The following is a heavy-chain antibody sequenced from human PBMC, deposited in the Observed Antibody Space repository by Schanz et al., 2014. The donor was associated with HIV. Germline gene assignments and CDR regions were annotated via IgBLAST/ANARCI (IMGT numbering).Heavy chain of an antibody. D-gene: IGHD3-22*01. CDR2: ISESGGRS. V-gene: IGHV3-23*04. Sequence: EVQLVESGGGMIQPGGSLRLSCVASGFIVSTKYMSWVRQAPGKGLEWVSSISESGGRSYYADSVNGRFTISRDNSKNTLYLEMTTLRTEDTAVYYCAKPEYDSRGNSQSHFDYWGQGTLVTVSS. J-gene: IGHJ4*02. CDR3: AKPEYDSRGNSQSHFDY. CDR1: GFIVSTKY.